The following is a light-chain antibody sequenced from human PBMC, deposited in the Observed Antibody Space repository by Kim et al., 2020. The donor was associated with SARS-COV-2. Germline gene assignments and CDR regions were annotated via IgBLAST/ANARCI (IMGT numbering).Light chain of an antibody. Sequence: SVQLTCPLSSGHSSYAIAWHQQQPEKGPRYLMKLNSDGSHSKGDGIPDRFSGSSSGAERYLTISSLQSEDEADYYCQTWGTGIGVFGGGTQLTVL. CDR3: QTWGTGIGV. CDR2: LNSDGSH. J-gene: IGLJ2*01. V-gene: IGLV4-69*01. CDR1: SGHSSYA.